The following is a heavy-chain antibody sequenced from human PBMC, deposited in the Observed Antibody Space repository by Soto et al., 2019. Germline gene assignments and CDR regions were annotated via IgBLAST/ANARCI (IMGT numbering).Heavy chain of an antibody. D-gene: IGHD2-21*02. CDR2: IYYSGST. CDR1: GGSISSGDYY. V-gene: IGHV4-30-4*01. Sequence: TLSLTCTVSGGSISSGDYYWSWIRQPPGKGLEWIGYIYYSGSTYYNLSLKSRVTISVDTSKNQFSLKLSSVTAADTAVYYCARAMVVTQNWFDPWGQGTLVTVSS. CDR3: ARAMVVTQNWFDP. J-gene: IGHJ5*02.